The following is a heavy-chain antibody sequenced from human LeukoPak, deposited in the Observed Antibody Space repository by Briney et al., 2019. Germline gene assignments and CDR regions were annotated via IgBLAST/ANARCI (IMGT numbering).Heavy chain of an antibody. V-gene: IGHV1-2*02. Sequence: ASVKVSCKASGYTFTGHSMCWVRQAPGQGLEWMGWIKPNSGGTNYAQKFQGRVTMTRDTSISTAYMELSRLRSDDTAVYYCARGPHGRIYDILTGFDYWGQGTLVTVSS. CDR3: ARGPHGRIYDILTGFDY. D-gene: IGHD3-9*01. CDR2: IKPNSGGT. J-gene: IGHJ4*02. CDR1: GYTFTGHS.